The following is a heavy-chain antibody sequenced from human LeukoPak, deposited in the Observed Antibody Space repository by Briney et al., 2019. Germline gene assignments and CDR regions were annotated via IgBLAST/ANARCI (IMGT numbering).Heavy chain of an antibody. CDR1: GFTFSSYA. CDR3: VRDGGAAGNMDY. V-gene: IGHV3-30-3*01. D-gene: IGHD6-13*01. Sequence: GGSLRLSCAASGFTFSSYAMHWVRQAPGKGLEWVAVISYDGSNKYYADSVKGRFTISRDNAANSLYLQMNSLRAEDTAVYYCVRDGGAAGNMDYWGQGTLLTVSS. CDR2: ISYDGSNK. J-gene: IGHJ4*02.